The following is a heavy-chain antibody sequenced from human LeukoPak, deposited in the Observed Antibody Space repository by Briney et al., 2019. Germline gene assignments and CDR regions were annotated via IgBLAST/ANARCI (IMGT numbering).Heavy chain of an antibody. Sequence: ASVKVSCKTSGYPFTSYGINWVRQAPGQGLEWMGWIAPYNGDSKYAQKVQDRVTMTTDTSTRTAYVELRSLTSHDTAVYYCARDYCRGGSCLSGPDYWGQGSLVTVSS. CDR1: GYPFTSYG. V-gene: IGHV1-18*01. CDR3: ARDYCRGGSCLSGPDY. CDR2: IAPYNGDS. D-gene: IGHD2-15*01. J-gene: IGHJ4*02.